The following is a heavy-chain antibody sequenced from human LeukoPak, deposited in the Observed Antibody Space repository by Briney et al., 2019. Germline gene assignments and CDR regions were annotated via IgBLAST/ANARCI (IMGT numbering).Heavy chain of an antibody. D-gene: IGHD3-10*01. CDR1: GYTFTSYD. CDR2: MNPNSGNT. CDR3: ARSPYPRTYYYGSGSGYYMDV. V-gene: IGHV1-8*01. J-gene: IGHJ6*03. Sequence: GASVKVSCKASGYTFTSYDINWVRQATGQGLEWMGWMNPNSGNTGYAQKFQGRVTMTRNTSISTAYMELSSLRSEDTAVYYCARSPYPRTYYYGSGSGYYMDVWGKGTTVTISS.